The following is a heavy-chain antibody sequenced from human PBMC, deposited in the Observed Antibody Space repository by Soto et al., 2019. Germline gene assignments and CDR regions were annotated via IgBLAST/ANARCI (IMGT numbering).Heavy chain of an antibody. CDR1: WFSVIGSY. V-gene: IGHV3-53*01. CDR3: ARGGAGALFFDS. Sequence: PGGSLRLSCASSWFSVIGSYMTWLRQAPGKGLEWVSIIFGGGNTHYAGSVKGRFTVSRDKSNNSLYLQMNSLRAEDTAVYYCARGGAGALFFDSWGQGTLVTVSS. D-gene: IGHD1-26*01. J-gene: IGHJ4*02. CDR2: IFGGGNT.